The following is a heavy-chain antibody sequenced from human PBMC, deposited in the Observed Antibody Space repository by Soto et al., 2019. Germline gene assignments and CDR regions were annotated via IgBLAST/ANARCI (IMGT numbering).Heavy chain of an antibody. CDR3: AREVSGVTMVRGVSYYYYYMDV. Sequence: EVQLVESGGGLVQPGGSLRLSCAASGFTVSSNYMSWVRQAPGKGLEWVSVIYSGGSTYYADSVKGRFTISRHNSKNTLYLQMNSRRAEDTAVYYCAREVSGVTMVRGVSYYYYYMDVWGKGTTVTVSS. CDR1: GFTVSSNY. J-gene: IGHJ6*03. V-gene: IGHV3-53*04. D-gene: IGHD3-10*01. CDR2: IYSGGST.